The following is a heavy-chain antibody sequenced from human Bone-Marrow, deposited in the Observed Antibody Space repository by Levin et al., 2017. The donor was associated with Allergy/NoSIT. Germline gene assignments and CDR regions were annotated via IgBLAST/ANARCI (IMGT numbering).Heavy chain of an antibody. CDR3: ARYNYEYNALDI. J-gene: IGHJ3*02. Sequence: GGSLRRSCAASGFTFRTHDMHWVRQGTGKGLEWVSTIGTAGDTYYPDSVRGRFTISRENAKNSLYLQMNGLSAGDTAVYYCARYNYEYNALDIWGQGTMVTVSS. CDR2: IGTAGDT. CDR1: GFTFRTHD. V-gene: IGHV3-13*01. D-gene: IGHD5-18*01.